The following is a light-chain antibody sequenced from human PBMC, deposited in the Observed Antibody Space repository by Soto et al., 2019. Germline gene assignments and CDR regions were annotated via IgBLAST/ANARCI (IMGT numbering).Light chain of an antibody. J-gene: IGLJ3*02. CDR2: EVS. CDR1: SSDVGSYNL. CDR3: CSYAGSLWV. Sequence: QSALTQPASVCGSPGQSITISCTGTSSDVGSYNLVSWYQQHPGKAPKLMLYEVSKRPSGVSNRFSGSKSGNTASLTISGLQAEDEADYYCCSYAGSLWVFGGGTKLTVL. V-gene: IGLV2-23*02.